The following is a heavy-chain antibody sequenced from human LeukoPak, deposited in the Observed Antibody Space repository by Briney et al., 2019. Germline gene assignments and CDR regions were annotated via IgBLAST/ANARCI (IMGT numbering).Heavy chain of an antibody. CDR1: GFTFSSYS. Sequence: PGGSLRLSCAASGFTFSSYSMNWVRQAPGEGLEWVSGISNNGDSAYYADSVKGRFTISRDNPKNTLHLQMSSLRAEDTALYYCVKDRCDRATCPEVWGQGTLVTVSS. CDR2: ISNNGDSA. J-gene: IGHJ4*02. V-gene: IGHV3-23*01. CDR3: VKDRCDRATCPEV. D-gene: IGHD2-21*01.